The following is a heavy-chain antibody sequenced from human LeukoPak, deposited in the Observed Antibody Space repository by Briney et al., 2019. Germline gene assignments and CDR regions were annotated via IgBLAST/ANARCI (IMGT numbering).Heavy chain of an antibody. D-gene: IGHD2-15*01. CDR3: AKVLENCSGGSCYPLWAFDI. V-gene: IGHV4-30-2*01. CDR2: IYDSGST. Sequence: MSSETLPLTCVVSGGSISSGDYSWSWIRQPPGKGLEWIGYIYDSGSTFYNPSLESRVTISVDKSKNQFSLKLSSVTAADTAVYFCAKVLENCSGGSCYPLWAFDIWGQGTMVTVSS. CDR1: GGSISSGDYS. J-gene: IGHJ3*02.